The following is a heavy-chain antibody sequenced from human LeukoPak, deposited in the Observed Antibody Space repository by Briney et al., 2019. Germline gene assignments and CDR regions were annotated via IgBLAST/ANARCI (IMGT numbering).Heavy chain of an antibody. CDR1: GFTFSNYG. CDR3: ARRKVGGTGDY. D-gene: IGHD1-26*01. CDR2: VSGNGGSS. V-gene: IGHV3-23*01. J-gene: IGHJ4*02. Sequence: GGTLRLSCAASGFTFSNYGMSWVRQAPGKGLEWVSAVSGNGGSSFYADSVKGRFTISRDNSKNTLFLQVDSLRAEDSAIYYCARRKVGGTGDYWGQGTQVTVSS.